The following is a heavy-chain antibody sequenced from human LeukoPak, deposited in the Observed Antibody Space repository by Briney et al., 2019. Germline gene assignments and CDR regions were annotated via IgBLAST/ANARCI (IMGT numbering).Heavy chain of an antibody. CDR1: GFTFSSYA. CDR2: ISSNGGST. D-gene: IGHD3-10*01. J-gene: IGHJ4*02. Sequence: GGSLRLSCAASGFTFSSYAMHWVRQAPGKGLEYVSAISSNGGSTYYANSVKGRFTISRDNSKNTLYLQMGSLRAEDMAVYYCARGALELYYYGSGSYLYTCSFDYWGQGTLVTVSS. CDR3: ARGALELYYYGSGSYLYTCSFDY. V-gene: IGHV3-64*01.